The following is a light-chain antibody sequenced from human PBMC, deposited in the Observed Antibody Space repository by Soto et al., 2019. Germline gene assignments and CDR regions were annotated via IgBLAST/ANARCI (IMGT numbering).Light chain of an antibody. CDR1: QSVSSSY. CDR2: GAS. V-gene: IGKV3-20*01. J-gene: IGKJ3*01. CDR3: QQYGSSPGVFT. Sequence: ESVLTQSPGTLSLSPGERATLSCRASQSVSSSYLAWYQQKPGQAPRLLIYGASSRATGIPDRFSGSGSGTDVTLIISRLEPEDFAVYYCQQYGSSPGVFTFGPGTKVDIK.